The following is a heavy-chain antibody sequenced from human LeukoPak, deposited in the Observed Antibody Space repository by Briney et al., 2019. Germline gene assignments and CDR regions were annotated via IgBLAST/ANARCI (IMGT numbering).Heavy chain of an antibody. Sequence: GGSLRLSCAASGFIFSNYAMMWVRQAPGKGLEWVSRVTGSGGGTFYADSVKGRFTISRDNSQNTLYLQMNSLGAEDTAVYYCAKGAASALVDWFDPWGQGTLVTVSS. V-gene: IGHV3-23*01. CDR3: AKGAASALVDWFDP. CDR2: VTGSGGGT. D-gene: IGHD6-25*01. CDR1: GFIFSNYA. J-gene: IGHJ5*02.